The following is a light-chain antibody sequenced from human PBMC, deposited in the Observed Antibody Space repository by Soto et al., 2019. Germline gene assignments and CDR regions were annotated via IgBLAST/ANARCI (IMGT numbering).Light chain of an antibody. V-gene: IGLV2-14*01. Sequence: QSVLTQPASVSGSPGQSITISCTGTSSDVGGYNYVSWYQQHPGKAPKLMIYEVSNRPSGVSNRFSGSKSGNTASLTISGLQPEDEADYYCSSYATSGILVFGTGTKLTVL. CDR2: EVS. J-gene: IGLJ1*01. CDR1: SSDVGGYNY. CDR3: SSYATSGILV.